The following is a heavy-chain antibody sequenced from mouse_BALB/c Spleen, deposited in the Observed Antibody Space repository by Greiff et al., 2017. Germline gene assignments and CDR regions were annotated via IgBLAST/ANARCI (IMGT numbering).Heavy chain of an antibody. J-gene: IGHJ2*01. Sequence: EVKLQESGPGLVKPSQSLSLTCTVTGYSITSDYAWNWIRQFPGNKLEWMGYISYSGSTSYNPSLKSRISITRDTSKNQFFLQLNSVTTEDTASYYCARLDYYGSSPYYFDYWGQGTTRTVSS. CDR1: GYSITSDYA. CDR2: ISYSGST. CDR3: ARLDYYGSSPYYFDY. D-gene: IGHD1-1*01. V-gene: IGHV3-2*02.